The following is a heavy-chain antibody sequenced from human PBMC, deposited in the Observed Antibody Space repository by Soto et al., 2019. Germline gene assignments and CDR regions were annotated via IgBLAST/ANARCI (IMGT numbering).Heavy chain of an antibody. Sequence: SETLSLTCSVSGASVAGGSYYWIWVRQPPGKGLEWIGYIPSRGRPFYNPSLTSRGTISADTSKNQLSLQLTSVTAADTAVYYCARDTYSGYDFGLWGQGTLVPVSS. D-gene: IGHD5-12*01. J-gene: IGHJ5*02. CDR3: ARDTYSGYDFGL. V-gene: IGHV4-30-4*01. CDR2: IPSRGRP. CDR1: GASVAGGSYY.